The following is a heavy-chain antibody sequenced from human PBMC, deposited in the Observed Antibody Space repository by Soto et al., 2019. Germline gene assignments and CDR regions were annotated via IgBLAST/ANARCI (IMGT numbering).Heavy chain of an antibody. D-gene: IGHD3-16*02. J-gene: IGHJ4*02. CDR3: TRGDYVWGSYRYSPNDY. V-gene: IGHV3-49*04. Sequence: LRLSCTASGFTFGDYAMSWVRQAPGKGLEWVGFIRSKAYGGTTEYAASVKGRFTISRDDSKSIAYLQMNSLKTEDTAVYYCTRGDYVWGSYRYSPNDYWGQGTLVTVSS. CDR2: IRSKAYGGTT. CDR1: GFTFGDYA.